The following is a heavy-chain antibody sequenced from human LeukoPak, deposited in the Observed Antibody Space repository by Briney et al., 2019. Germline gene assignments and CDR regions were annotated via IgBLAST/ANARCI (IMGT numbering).Heavy chain of an antibody. CDR3: ARGSYEMIY. V-gene: IGHV3-74*01. Sequence: PGGSLRLSCAASGFTFNNFWMHWVRQAPGKGLVWVSRVKNDGSGTIYADSVKGRFTISRDNAKNTLYLQMNSLRAEDTAVYYCARGSYEMIYWGQGTLVTVSS. D-gene: IGHD3-10*01. J-gene: IGHJ4*02. CDR2: VKNDGSGT. CDR1: GFTFNNFW.